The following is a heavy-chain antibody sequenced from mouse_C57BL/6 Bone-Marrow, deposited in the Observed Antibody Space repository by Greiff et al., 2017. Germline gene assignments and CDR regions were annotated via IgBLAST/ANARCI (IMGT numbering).Heavy chain of an antibody. V-gene: IGHV3-8*01. CDR1: GYSITSDY. J-gene: IGHJ4*01. D-gene: IGHD2-4*01. CDR3: ARGVLYDYALAMDY. CDR2: ISYSGST. Sequence: EVKLMESGPGLAKPSQTLSLTCSVTGYSITSDYWNWIRKFPGNKLEYMGYISYSGSTFYNPSLKSRISITRDTSKNQSYLQLNSVTTEDTATDYCARGVLYDYALAMDYWGQGTSVTVSS.